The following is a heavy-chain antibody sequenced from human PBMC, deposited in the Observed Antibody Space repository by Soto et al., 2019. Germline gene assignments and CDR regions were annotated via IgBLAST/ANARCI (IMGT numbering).Heavy chain of an antibody. CDR1: GFASSNYA. D-gene: IGHD3-9*01. Sequence: GGSLRLSCAASGFASSNYAMTWVRQAPGKGLEWVSGISGSGASTYYAASVKGRFTISRDNSKNTSYLQMNSLRAEDTAVYYYAKGHDYGILTKFDYWGQGTLVTVSS. CDR3: AKGHDYGILTKFDY. CDR2: ISGSGAST. V-gene: IGHV3-23*01. J-gene: IGHJ4*02.